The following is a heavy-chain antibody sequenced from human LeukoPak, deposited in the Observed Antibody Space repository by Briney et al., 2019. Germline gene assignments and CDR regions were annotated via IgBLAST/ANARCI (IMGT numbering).Heavy chain of an antibody. CDR2: IWYAGNDK. D-gene: IGHD2/OR15-2a*01. CDR3: ARYFDYYYMDV. CDR1: GFTLSDYG. V-gene: IGHV3-33*01. J-gene: IGHJ6*03. Sequence: GGSLRLSCAASGFTLSDYGFHWVRQAPGKGLEWVALIWYAGNDKYYADSVRGRFTISKDNSKNTLYLQMNSLRAEDTAVYYCARYFDYYYMDVWGKGTTVTVSS.